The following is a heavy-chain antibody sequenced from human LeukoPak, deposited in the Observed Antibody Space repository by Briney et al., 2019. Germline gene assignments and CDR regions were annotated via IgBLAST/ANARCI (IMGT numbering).Heavy chain of an antibody. V-gene: IGHV4-30-4*07. CDR3: ARLRVTYYYDRSAYDAFDF. Sequence: SQTLSLTCAVSGGSISSGGYSWSWIRQPPGKGLEWIGYIYYSGSTYYNPSLKSRVTISVDTSKNQFSLKLSSVTAADTAVYYCARLRVTYYYDRSAYDAFDFWGQGTMVTVSS. J-gene: IGHJ3*01. CDR2: IYYSGST. D-gene: IGHD3-22*01. CDR1: GGSISSGGYS.